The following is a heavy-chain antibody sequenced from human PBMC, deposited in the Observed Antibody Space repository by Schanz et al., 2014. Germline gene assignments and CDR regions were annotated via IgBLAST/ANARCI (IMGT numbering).Heavy chain of an antibody. CDR1: GFSFSGFA. V-gene: IGHV3-48*04. D-gene: IGHD7-27*01. Sequence: VQLEESGGGVVQPGGSLRLSCVASGFSFSGFAVHWVRQAPGKGLEWLSYISRDGTTSYYADSVKGRFTISRDNAKNSLYLEMTSLRGEDTAVYYCARENLNWEAFDIWGQGTFFPVS. CDR3: ARENLNWEAFDI. J-gene: IGHJ3*02. CDR2: ISRDGTTS.